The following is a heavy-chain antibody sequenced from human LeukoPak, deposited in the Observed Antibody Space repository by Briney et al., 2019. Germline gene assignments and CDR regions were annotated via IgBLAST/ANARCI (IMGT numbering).Heavy chain of an antibody. D-gene: IGHD2-15*01. CDR3: ARVRYCSGGSCYSPFDY. J-gene: IGHJ4*02. CDR2: ISSSSSYI. Sequence: PGESLRLSCAASGFTFSSYSMNWVRQAPGKGLEWVSSISSSSSYIYYADSVKGRFTISRDNAKNSLYLQMNSLRAEDTAVYYCARVRYCSGGSCYSPFDYWGQGTLVTVSS. CDR1: GFTFSSYS. V-gene: IGHV3-21*01.